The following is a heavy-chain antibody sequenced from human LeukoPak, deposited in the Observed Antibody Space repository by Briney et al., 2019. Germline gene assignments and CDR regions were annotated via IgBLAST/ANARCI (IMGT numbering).Heavy chain of an antibody. CDR1: GFTFTTAW. Sequence: PGGSLRLSCAASGFTFTTAWMSWVRQAPGKGLEWVGRIKSKTDGGTTDYAAPVKGRFTISRDDSKNTPFLQMNSLKTEDTAVYYCSTEDQRNSWGQGTLVTVSS. V-gene: IGHV3-15*01. CDR3: STEDQRNS. J-gene: IGHJ4*02. CDR2: IKSKTDGGTT.